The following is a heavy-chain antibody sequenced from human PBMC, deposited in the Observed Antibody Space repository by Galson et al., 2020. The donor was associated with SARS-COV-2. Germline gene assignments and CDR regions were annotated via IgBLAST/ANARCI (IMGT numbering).Heavy chain of an antibody. CDR3: ARGGGSSWGVPGSQWLVHVAFDY. V-gene: IGHV4-34*01. Sequence: SETLSLTCAVYGGSFSGYYWSWIRQPPGKGLEWIGEINHSGSTNYNPSLKSRVTISVDTSKNQFSLKLSSVTAADTAVYYCARGGGSSWGVPGSQWLVHVAFDYWGQGTLVTVSS. CDR1: GGSFSGYY. J-gene: IGHJ4*02. D-gene: IGHD6-19*01. CDR2: INHSGST.